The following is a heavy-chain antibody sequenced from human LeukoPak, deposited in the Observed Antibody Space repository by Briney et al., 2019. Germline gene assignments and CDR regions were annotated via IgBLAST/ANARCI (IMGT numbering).Heavy chain of an antibody. CDR3: AKDRYDILTGPQPLFDY. CDR2: ISGSGGST. V-gene: IGHV3-23*01. CDR1: GLTFSSYA. D-gene: IGHD3-9*01. J-gene: IGHJ4*02. Sequence: GGSLRLSCAASGLTFSSYAMSWVRQAPGKGLEWVSAISGSGGSTYYADSVKGRFTISRDNSKNTLYLQMNSLRAEDTAVYYCAKDRYDILTGPQPLFDYWGQGTLVTVSS.